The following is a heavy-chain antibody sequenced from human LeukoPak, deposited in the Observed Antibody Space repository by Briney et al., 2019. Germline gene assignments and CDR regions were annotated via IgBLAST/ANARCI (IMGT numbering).Heavy chain of an antibody. D-gene: IGHD6-19*01. CDR3: ARVSSGWYDTPEHEFDY. J-gene: IGHJ4*02. CDR1: GGSFSGYY. V-gene: IGHV4-34*01. CDR2: INHSGST. Sequence: PSETLSLTCAVYGGSFSGYYWSWIRQPPGKGLEWIGEINHSGSTNYNPSLKSRVTISVDTPKNQFSLKLSSVTAADTAVYYCARVSSGWYDTPEHEFDYWGQGTLVTVSS.